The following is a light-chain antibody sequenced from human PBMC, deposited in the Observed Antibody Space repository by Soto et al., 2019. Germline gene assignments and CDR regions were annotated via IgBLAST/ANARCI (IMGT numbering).Light chain of an antibody. Sequence: EIVMTQSPATLSVSPGERATLSCRASQTVSSTLAWYQQKPGQAPRLLIYGASTRATGVPARFSGSGSGTEFTLTISSLQSEDFAVYYCQQYHNWPPTWTFGQGTKVEIK. CDR2: GAS. CDR1: QTVSST. J-gene: IGKJ1*01. CDR3: QQYHNWPPTWT. V-gene: IGKV3-15*01.